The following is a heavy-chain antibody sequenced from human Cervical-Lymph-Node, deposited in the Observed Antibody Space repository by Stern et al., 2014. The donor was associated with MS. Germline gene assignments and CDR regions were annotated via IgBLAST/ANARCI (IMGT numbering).Heavy chain of an antibody. D-gene: IGHD1-1*01. CDR1: GDTFSSCA. Sequence: VQLEESGAEVKQPGSAVKVSCKTSGDTFSSCAISWVGQGPGQGLEWMGGIVHIFGTANYAEKFQGRVTITADVSTNTAYMELSRLGSDDTAVYYCARDSTTGMDVWGQGTTVTVSS. CDR3: ARDSTTGMDV. J-gene: IGHJ6*02. CDR2: IVHIFGTA. V-gene: IGHV1-69*01.